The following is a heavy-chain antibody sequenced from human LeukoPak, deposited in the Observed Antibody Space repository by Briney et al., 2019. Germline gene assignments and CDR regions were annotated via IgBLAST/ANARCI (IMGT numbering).Heavy chain of an antibody. CDR3: ARRIAATGMKYFDY. Sequence: GGSLRLSCAASGFTFSSYWMSWVRQAPGKGREWVANIKHDGSDTNYGDSVKGRFTISRDNAKHSLYLQMNCLRADDTAMYYCARRIAATGMKYFDYWGQGTLVTVSS. CDR1: GFTFSSYW. CDR2: IKHDGSDT. V-gene: IGHV3-7*05. J-gene: IGHJ4*02. D-gene: IGHD6-13*01.